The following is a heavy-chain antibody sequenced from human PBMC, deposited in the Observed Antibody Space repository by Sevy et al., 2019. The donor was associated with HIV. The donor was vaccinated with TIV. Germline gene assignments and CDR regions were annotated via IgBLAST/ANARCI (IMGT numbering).Heavy chain of an antibody. CDR1: AFAFYDYS. CDR3: AREGCTRPHDY. CDR2: LSFGCGKI. Sequence: GGSLRLSCAASAFAFYDYSTSWIRQAPGKGLEWVATLSFGCGKINYADSVKGRFTISRDNSKNSFYLQMDNLRVEDTALYYCAREGCTRPHDYWGQGTRVTVSS. J-gene: IGHJ4*02. D-gene: IGHD2-8*01. V-gene: IGHV3-23*01.